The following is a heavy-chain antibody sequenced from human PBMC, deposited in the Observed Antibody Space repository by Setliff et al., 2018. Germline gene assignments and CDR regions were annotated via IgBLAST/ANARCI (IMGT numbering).Heavy chain of an antibody. J-gene: IGHJ4*02. Sequence: PSETLSLTCTVSGGSFSSSGYYWGWLRQPPGKGLEWIGSFDYTGSTTYNPSLKSRVTISLDTSQNQFSLKVNSVTAAYTAVYYCAASRVPATGLVNYWGQGTLVTVSS. D-gene: IGHD3-9*01. CDR1: GGSFSSSGYY. CDR2: FDYTGST. CDR3: AASRVPATGLVNY. V-gene: IGHV4-39*07.